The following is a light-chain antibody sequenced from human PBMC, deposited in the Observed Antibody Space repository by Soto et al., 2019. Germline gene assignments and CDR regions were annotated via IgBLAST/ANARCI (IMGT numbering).Light chain of an antibody. J-gene: IGKJ4*01. V-gene: IGKV1-5*01. Sequence: DIQMTQSPSTLSASVGDRVTITCRASQTLRTWLAWYQQKPGKAPKLLIYDVSILQSGVPSRFSGSGSGTEFTLTISGLQPDDFTTYYCQQYNGYPLTFGGGTKVDIK. CDR3: QQYNGYPLT. CDR2: DVS. CDR1: QTLRTW.